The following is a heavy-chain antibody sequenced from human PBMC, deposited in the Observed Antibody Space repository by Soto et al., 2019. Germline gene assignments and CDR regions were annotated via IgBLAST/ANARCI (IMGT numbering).Heavy chain of an antibody. J-gene: IGHJ6*02. CDR3: ARAYTGGLPRRADYYYAMDV. V-gene: IGHV3-13*05. Sequence: GGSLRLSCATSGFTFSNFDMHWVRQVPGKGLEWVSAIGAARDPYYLGSVKGRFTISRENAKNSVYLQMNDLRAGDSAVYHCARAYTGGLPRRADYYYAMDVWGQGTTVTVSS. CDR2: IGAARDP. D-gene: IGHD2-2*02. CDR1: GFTFSNFD.